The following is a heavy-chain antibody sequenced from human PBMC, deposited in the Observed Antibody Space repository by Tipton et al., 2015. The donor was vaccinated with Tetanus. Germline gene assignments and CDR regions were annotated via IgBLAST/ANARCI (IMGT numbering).Heavy chain of an antibody. V-gene: IGHV4-31*03. CDR3: ASLVDCTNGVCYEDYFDY. Sequence: TLSLTCTVSGGSISSGGYYWSWIRQHPGKGLEWIGYIYYSGSTYYNPSLKSRVTISVDTSKNQFSLKLSSVTAADTAVYYCASLVDCTNGVCYEDYFDYWGQGTLVTVSS. CDR1: GGSISSGGYY. J-gene: IGHJ4*02. CDR2: IYYSGST. D-gene: IGHD2-8*01.